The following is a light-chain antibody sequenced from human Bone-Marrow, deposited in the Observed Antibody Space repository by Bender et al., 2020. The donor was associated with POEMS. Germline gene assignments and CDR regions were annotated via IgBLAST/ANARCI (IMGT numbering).Light chain of an antibody. CDR3: AVWDDSLNGWV. CDR1: SSNIGAHA. V-gene: IGLV1-44*01. J-gene: IGLJ3*02. Sequence: QSVLTQPPSASGTPGQRVTISCSGGSSNIGAHAVNWYQHLPGTAPKLLIYSSHRRPSGVSGRFSGSKSGTSASLAITGLQAEDEADYYCAVWDDSLNGWVFGGGTKLTVL. CDR2: SSH.